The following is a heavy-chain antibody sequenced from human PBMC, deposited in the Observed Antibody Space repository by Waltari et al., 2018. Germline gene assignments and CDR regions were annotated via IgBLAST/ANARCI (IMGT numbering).Heavy chain of an antibody. CDR3: AKEGIAVAGTGGFDY. CDR2: IWYDGSNK. D-gene: IGHD6-19*01. J-gene: IGHJ4*02. CDR1: GFTFSRYG. Sequence: QVQLVESGGGVVQPGRSLRLSCAASGFTFSRYGMHWVRPAPGNGLEWVAVIWYDGSNKYYADSVKGRFTISRDNSKNTLYLQMNSLRAEDTAVYYCAKEGIAVAGTGGFDYWGQGTLVTVSS. V-gene: IGHV3-33*06.